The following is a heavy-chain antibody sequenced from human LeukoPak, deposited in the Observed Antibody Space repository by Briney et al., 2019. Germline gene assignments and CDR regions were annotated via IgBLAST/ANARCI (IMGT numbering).Heavy chain of an antibody. V-gene: IGHV3-30-3*01. CDR1: GFTFSSYA. Sequence: PGGSLRLSCAASGFTFSSYAMHWVRQAPGTGLEWVAVISYDGSNKYYADSVKGRFTISRDNSKNTLYLQMNSLRAEDTAVYYCARDGGSGSSDYWGQGTLVTVSS. D-gene: IGHD3-10*01. CDR2: ISYDGSNK. CDR3: ARDGGSGSSDY. J-gene: IGHJ4*02.